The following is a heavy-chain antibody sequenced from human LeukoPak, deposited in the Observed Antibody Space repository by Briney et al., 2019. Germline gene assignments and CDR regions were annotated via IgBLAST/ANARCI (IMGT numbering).Heavy chain of an antibody. J-gene: IGHJ4*02. CDR1: GFTFSSYS. CDR3: AKDLYSGYDWWKYYFDY. CDR2: ISYDGSNK. Sequence: GGSLRLSCAASGFTFSSYSMNWVRQAPGKGLEWVAVISYDGSNKYYADSVKGRFTISRDNSKNTLYLQMNSLRAEDTAVYYCAKDLYSGYDWWKYYFDYWGQGTLVTVSS. V-gene: IGHV3-30*18. D-gene: IGHD5-12*01.